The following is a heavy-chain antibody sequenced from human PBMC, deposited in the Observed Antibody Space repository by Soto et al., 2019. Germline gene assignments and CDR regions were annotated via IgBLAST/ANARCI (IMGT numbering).Heavy chain of an antibody. J-gene: IGHJ4*02. V-gene: IGHV3-30*18. CDR2: ISYDGNNK. Sequence: QVQLLESGGGVVQPGRSLRLSCAASGFRFSRYGMHWVRQAPGKGLEWVAIISYDGNNKNYGDSVKGRFTISRDNSRNTLYLQLNSLRAEDTAVYYCAKDLYYDFWSGADYWGQGTLVTVSS. CDR3: AKDLYYDFWSGADY. D-gene: IGHD3-3*01. CDR1: GFRFSRYG.